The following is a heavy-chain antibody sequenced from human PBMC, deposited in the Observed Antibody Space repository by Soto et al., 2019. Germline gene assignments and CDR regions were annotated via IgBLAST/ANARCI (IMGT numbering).Heavy chain of an antibody. CDR1: VYTFTSYG. V-gene: IGHV1-18*04. D-gene: IGHD6-13*01. Sequence: ASVKVSCKASVYTFTSYGIRWVRQAPGQGLEWMGWISAHNGNTDYAQKFQGRVTMTTDTSTSTASMELRSLRSDDTAVYYCARGSYISSWYSLDYWGQGTLVTVSS. CDR2: ISAHNGNT. CDR3: ARGSYISSWYSLDY. J-gene: IGHJ4*02.